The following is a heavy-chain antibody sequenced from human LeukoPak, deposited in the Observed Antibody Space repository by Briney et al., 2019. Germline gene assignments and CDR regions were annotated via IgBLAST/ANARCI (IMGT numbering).Heavy chain of an antibody. D-gene: IGHD3-3*01. Sequence: ASVKVSCKASGYTLTSYDINSVRQATGQGLEWMGWMNPHSGNTRYAHEFQGRVTMDRNTFISTAYMELSSLRSEDTAVYYCARRDYDFWSGYSPDNWFDPWGQGTLVTVSS. CDR1: GYTLTSYD. V-gene: IGHV1-8*01. CDR3: ARRDYDFWSGYSPDNWFDP. J-gene: IGHJ5*02. CDR2: MNPHSGNT.